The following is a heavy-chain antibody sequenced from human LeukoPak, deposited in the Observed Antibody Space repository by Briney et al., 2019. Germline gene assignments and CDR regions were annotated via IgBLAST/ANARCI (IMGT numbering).Heavy chain of an antibody. V-gene: IGHV3-30*04. D-gene: IGHD5-18*01. CDR1: GFTFSSYA. J-gene: IGHJ4*02. Sequence: PGRSLRLSCAASGFTFSSYAMHWVRQAPGKGLEWVAVISYDGSNKYYADSVKGRFTISRDNSKNTLYLQVNSLRAEDTAPYYCARDDGWIQFNFWGQGTLVTVSS. CDR3: ARDDGWIQFNF. CDR2: ISYDGSNK.